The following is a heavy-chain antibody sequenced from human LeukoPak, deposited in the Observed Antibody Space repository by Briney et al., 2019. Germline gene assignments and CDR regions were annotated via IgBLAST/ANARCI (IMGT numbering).Heavy chain of an antibody. D-gene: IGHD5-18*01. CDR1: GYTFTSYD. CDR2: MNPNSGNT. J-gene: IGHJ5*02. Sequence: GASVKVSCKASGYTFTSYDINWVRQATGQGLGWMGWMNPNSGNTGYAQKFQGRVTMTRNTSMSTAYMELSSLRSEDTAVYYCARGQVGYSYGYRDWFDPWGQGTLVTVSS. V-gene: IGHV1-8*01. CDR3: ARGQVGYSYGYRDWFDP.